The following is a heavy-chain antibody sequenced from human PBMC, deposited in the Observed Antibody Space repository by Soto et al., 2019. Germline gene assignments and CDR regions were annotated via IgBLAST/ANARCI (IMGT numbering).Heavy chain of an antibody. CDR3: ARDGWGSNWYFDL. Sequence: PGGSLRLSCTAPGVTFKDYCRHWVRQAQGKGLEWVAVISYDGKQTSYADSVKARFTISKDKSKRTLFLQMNSLGVDDTAVYYCARDGWGSNWYFDLWGRGTLVTVSS. CDR2: ISYDGKQT. D-gene: IGHD3-16*01. V-gene: IGHV3-30*03. J-gene: IGHJ2*01. CDR1: GVTFKDYC.